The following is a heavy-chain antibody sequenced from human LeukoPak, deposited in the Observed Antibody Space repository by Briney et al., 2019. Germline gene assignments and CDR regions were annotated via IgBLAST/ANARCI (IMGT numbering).Heavy chain of an antibody. D-gene: IGHD1-26*01. Sequence: GGSLGLSCAASGFTFSSYGMHWVRQAPGKGLEWVAVIWYDGSNKYYADSVKGRFTISRDNSKNTLYLQMNSLRAEDTAVYYCAREGSGSYSHFFDYWGQGTLVTVSS. CDR3: AREGSGSYSHFFDY. CDR1: GFTFSSYG. CDR2: IWYDGSNK. J-gene: IGHJ4*02. V-gene: IGHV3-33*01.